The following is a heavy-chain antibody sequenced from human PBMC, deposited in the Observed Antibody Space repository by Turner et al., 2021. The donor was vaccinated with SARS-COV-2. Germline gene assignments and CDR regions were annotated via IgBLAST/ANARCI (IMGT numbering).Heavy chain of an antibody. CDR1: GFALSSFP. D-gene: IGHD2-21*01. V-gene: IGHV3-30*04. CDR2: ISYDGKDK. J-gene: IGHJ6*02. Sequence: QVQLVESGGGVVQPGRSLRLSCAASGFALSSFPMHWVRQSPGKGLEWVAAISYDGKDKTYADSVKGRFSISRDNSENTLSLQMDSLSPDDTAVYFCARDFVEVVPVITPTYYDYYGLDVWGQGTTVTVSS. CDR3: ARDFVEVVPVITPTYYDYYGLDV.